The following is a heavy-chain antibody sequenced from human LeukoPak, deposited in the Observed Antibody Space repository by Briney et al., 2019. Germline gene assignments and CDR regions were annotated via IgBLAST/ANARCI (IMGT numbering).Heavy chain of an antibody. CDR3: AREYSSSSVLYYYYGMDV. V-gene: IGHV3-7*01. CDR1: GFTFSSYW. D-gene: IGHD6-6*01. Sequence: GGSLRLSCAASGFTFSSYWMSWVRQAPGKGLEWVANIKQDGSEKYYVDSVKGRFTISRDNAKNSLYLQMNSLGAEDTAVYYCAREYSSSSVLYYYYGMDVWGQGTTVTVSS. CDR2: IKQDGSEK. J-gene: IGHJ6*02.